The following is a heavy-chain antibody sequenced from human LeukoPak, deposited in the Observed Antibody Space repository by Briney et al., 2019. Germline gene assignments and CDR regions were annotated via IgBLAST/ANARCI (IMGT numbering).Heavy chain of an antibody. J-gene: IGHJ4*02. CDR2: IIPIFGTA. Sequence: ASVKVSCKASGGTFSSYAISWVRQAPGQGLEWMGGIIPIFGTANYAQKFQGRVTITTDESTSTAYMELSSLRSEDTAVYYCERQGGLRWLLPLDYWGQGTLVTVSS. CDR3: ERQGGLRWLLPLDY. V-gene: IGHV1-69*05. D-gene: IGHD3-22*01. CDR1: GGTFSSYA.